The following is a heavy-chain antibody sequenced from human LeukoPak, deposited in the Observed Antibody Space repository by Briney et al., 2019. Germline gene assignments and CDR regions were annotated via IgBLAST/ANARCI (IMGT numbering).Heavy chain of an antibody. Sequence: SETLSLTCTVSGGSISSSSYYWGWIRQPPGKGLEWIGSIYYSGGTYYNPSLKSRVTISVDTSKNQFSLKLGSVTAADTAVYYCARRLSTYSSSPYFDYWGQGTLVTVSS. CDR1: GGSISSSSYY. CDR2: IYYSGGT. CDR3: ARRLSTYSSSPYFDY. V-gene: IGHV4-39*01. J-gene: IGHJ4*02. D-gene: IGHD6-6*01.